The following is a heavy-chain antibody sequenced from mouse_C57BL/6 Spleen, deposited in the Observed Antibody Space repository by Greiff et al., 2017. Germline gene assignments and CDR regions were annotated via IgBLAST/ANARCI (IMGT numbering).Heavy chain of an antibody. CDR2: INPNNGGT. CDR3: ARRGPTGFAY. CDR1: GYTFTDYN. J-gene: IGHJ3*01. Sequence: VQLQQSGPELVKPGASVKIPCKASGYTFTDYNMDWVKQSHGKSLEWIGDINPNNGGTIYNQKFKGKATLTVDKSSSTAYMGLRSLTSEDTAVYYCARRGPTGFAYWGQGTLVAVSA. V-gene: IGHV1-18*01.